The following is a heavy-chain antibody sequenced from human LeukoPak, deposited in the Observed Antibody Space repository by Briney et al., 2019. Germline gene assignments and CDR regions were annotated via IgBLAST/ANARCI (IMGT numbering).Heavy chain of an antibody. CDR2: IDHSGST. Sequence: SETLSLTCAVYGGSFSGYYWSWIRQPPGKGLEWIGEIDHSGSTNYNPSLKSRVTVSVDTSKNQFSLKLNSVTAADTAVYYCATQILLCHYYWGQGTLVTVSS. D-gene: IGHD2/OR15-2a*01. V-gene: IGHV4-34*01. J-gene: IGHJ4*02. CDR1: GGSFSGYY. CDR3: ATQILLCHYY.